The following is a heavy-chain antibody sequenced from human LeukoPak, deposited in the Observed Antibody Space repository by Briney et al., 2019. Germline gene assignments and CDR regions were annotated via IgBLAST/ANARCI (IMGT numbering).Heavy chain of an antibody. CDR1: GGSFSGYY. D-gene: IGHD6-6*01. CDR3: ARGEYSSSSVWFDP. J-gene: IGHJ5*02. CDR2: INHSGST. Sequence: SETLSLTCAVYGGSFSGYYWSWIRQPPGKGLEWIGEINHSGSTNYNPSLKSRVTISVDTYKNQFSLKLSSVTAADTAVYYCARGEYSSSSVWFDPWGQGTLVTVSS. V-gene: IGHV4-34*01.